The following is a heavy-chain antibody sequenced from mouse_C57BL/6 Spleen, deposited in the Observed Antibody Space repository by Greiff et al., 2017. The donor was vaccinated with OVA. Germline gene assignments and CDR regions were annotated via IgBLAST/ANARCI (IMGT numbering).Heavy chain of an antibody. CDR2: INPYNGDT. Sequence: EVQLQQPGPELVKPGDSVKISCKASGYSFTGYFMNWVMQSHGKSLEWIGRINPYNGDTFYNQKFKGKATLTVDKSSSTAHMELRSLTSEDSAVYYCARDYGSSYDYYAMDYWGQGTSVTVSS. CDR3: ARDYGSSYDYYAMDY. J-gene: IGHJ4*01. D-gene: IGHD1-1*01. CDR1: GYSFTGYF. V-gene: IGHV1-20*01.